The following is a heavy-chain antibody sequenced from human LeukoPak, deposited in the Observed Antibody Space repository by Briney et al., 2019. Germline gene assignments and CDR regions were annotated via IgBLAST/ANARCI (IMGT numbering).Heavy chain of an antibody. Sequence: GGSLRLSCAASGFTFSSYAMSWVRQAPGKGLKWVSSISASRLYIDYSDSVKGRFTISRDKAKNSLYLQMNSLRAEDTAVYYCARSKGVGATTGFTYWGQGTLVTVSS. CDR3: ARSKGVGATTGFTY. CDR1: GFTFSSYA. CDR2: ISASRLYI. V-gene: IGHV3-21*01. D-gene: IGHD1-26*01. J-gene: IGHJ4*02.